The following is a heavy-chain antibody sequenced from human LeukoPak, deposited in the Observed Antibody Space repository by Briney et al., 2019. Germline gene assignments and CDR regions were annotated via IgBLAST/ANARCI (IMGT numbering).Heavy chain of an antibody. Sequence: SETLSLTCTVSGGSISNSNYYWGWIRQPPGTGLEWIGGAYYSGTTYYSPSLKSRVTISVDTSRNHFSLNLNSVTAADTAVYYCARHSSSAWYYYFDYWGQGSFVTVSS. CDR3: ARHSSSAWYYYFDY. CDR1: GGSISNSNYY. V-gene: IGHV4-39*01. J-gene: IGHJ4*02. D-gene: IGHD6-19*01. CDR2: AYYSGTT.